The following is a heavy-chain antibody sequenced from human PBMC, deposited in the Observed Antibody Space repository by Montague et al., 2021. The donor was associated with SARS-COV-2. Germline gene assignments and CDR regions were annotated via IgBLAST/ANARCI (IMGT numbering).Heavy chain of an antibody. Sequence: SLRLSCAASGFTFSSYSMNWVRQAPGKGLEWVSSISSSSSYIYHADSVKGRFTISRDNAKNSLYLQMNSLRAEDTAVYYCARDLGYDYVWGSYRHLDNWGQGTLVTVSS. CDR3: ARDLGYDYVWGSYRHLDN. V-gene: IGHV3-21*01. D-gene: IGHD3-16*02. CDR2: ISSSSSYI. J-gene: IGHJ4*02. CDR1: GFTFSSYS.